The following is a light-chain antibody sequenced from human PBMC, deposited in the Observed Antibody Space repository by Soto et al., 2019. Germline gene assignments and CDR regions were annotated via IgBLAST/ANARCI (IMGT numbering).Light chain of an antibody. CDR1: QDISNY. V-gene: IGKV1-33*01. CDR3: QQYDNPLFT. Sequence: DLQMTQSPSSLSASVGDRVTITCQASQDISNYLNWYQQKPGKAPKLLIYDASNLETGVPSRFSGSGSGTDFTFTINSLQPEDIATYYCQQYDNPLFTFGPGTKVDIK. J-gene: IGKJ3*01. CDR2: DAS.